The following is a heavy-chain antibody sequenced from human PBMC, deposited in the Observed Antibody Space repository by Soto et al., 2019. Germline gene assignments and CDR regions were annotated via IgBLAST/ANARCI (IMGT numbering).Heavy chain of an antibody. CDR2: MNPNSGNT. CDR1: GYTFISYD. V-gene: IGHV1-8*01. CDR3: ARGSNQVVAATTDY. Sequence: QVPLVQSGAEVKKPGASVKVSCKASGYTFISYDINWVRQATGQGLEWMGWMNPNSGNTGYAQKFQGRVTMTRNTSISTAYMELSSLRSEDTAVYYCARGSNQVVAATTDYWGQGTLVTVSS. D-gene: IGHD2-15*01. J-gene: IGHJ4*02.